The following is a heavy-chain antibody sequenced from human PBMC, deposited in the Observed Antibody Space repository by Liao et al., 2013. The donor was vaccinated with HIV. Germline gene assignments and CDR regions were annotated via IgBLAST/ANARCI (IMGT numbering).Heavy chain of an antibody. D-gene: IGHD2-15*01. CDR1: GGSISGGDNF. CDR3: ARDRESGGRPHNWFDP. J-gene: IGHJ5*01. CDR2: ISSSGNT. V-gene: IGHV4-61*02. Sequence: QVVLEESGPGLVKPSQTLSLSCTVSGGSISGGDNFWTWIRQPAGRGLEWIGRISSSGNTDYNPXLKSRVTISIDTSMSQFSLKLTSVTVADSAVYYCARDRESGGRPHNWFDPGAKEPWSPSPQ.